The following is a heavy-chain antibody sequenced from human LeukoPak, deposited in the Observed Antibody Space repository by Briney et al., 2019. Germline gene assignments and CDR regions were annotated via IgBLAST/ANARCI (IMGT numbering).Heavy chain of an antibody. Sequence: AESLQISCKGSGYSFTNYWIAWVRQMPGKGLEWMGIIYPDDSDTRYSPSFQGQVTISADKSISTAYLQWSSLKASDTAMYYCARIWLRTFDIWGQGTIVTASS. CDR2: IYPDDSDT. V-gene: IGHV5-51*01. CDR1: GYSFTNYW. CDR3: ARIWLRTFDI. D-gene: IGHD3-16*01. J-gene: IGHJ3*02.